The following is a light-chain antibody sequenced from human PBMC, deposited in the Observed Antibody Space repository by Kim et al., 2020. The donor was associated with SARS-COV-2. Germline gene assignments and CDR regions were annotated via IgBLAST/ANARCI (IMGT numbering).Light chain of an antibody. Sequence: QSALTQPPSASGSPGQSVTISCTGTSSDVGAYNHVSWYRQHPGKAPKLMIYEVSNRPSGVPDRFSGSKSGNTASLTVSGLQAEDEADYYCSSYSDSISYVSGTGTKVTAL. V-gene: IGLV2-8*01. J-gene: IGLJ1*01. CDR3: SSYSDSISYV. CDR2: EVS. CDR1: SSDVGAYNH.